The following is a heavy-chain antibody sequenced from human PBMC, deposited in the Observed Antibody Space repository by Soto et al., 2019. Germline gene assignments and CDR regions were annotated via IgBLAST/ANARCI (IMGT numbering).Heavy chain of an antibody. Sequence: GGSLRLSCAASGFTVSSNYMSWVRQAPGKGLEWVSVIYSGGSTYYADSVKGRFTISRDNSKNTLYLQMNSLRAEDTAVYYCAKDHPVGATAPLGPLDYRGQRTLVTAPQ. CDR1: GFTVSSNY. J-gene: IGHJ4*02. CDR3: AKDHPVGATAPLGPLDY. D-gene: IGHD1-26*01. CDR2: IYSGGST. V-gene: IGHV3-66*01.